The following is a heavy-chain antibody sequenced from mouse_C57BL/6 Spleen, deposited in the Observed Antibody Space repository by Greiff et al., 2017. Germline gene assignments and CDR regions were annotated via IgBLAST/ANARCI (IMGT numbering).Heavy chain of an antibody. CDR2: INPNNGGT. V-gene: IGHV1-22*01. CDR3: GGGVRGYFDY. Sequence: EVQLVESGPELVKPGASVKMSCKASGYTFTDYNMHWVKQSHGKSLEWIGYINPNNGGTSYNQKFKGKATLTVNKSSSTAYMELRSLTSEDSAVYYCGGGVRGYFDYWGQGTTLTVSS. CDR1: GYTFTDYN. J-gene: IGHJ2*01. D-gene: IGHD2-14*01.